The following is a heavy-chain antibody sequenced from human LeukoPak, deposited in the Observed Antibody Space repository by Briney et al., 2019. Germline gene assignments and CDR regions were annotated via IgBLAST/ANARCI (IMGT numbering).Heavy chain of an antibody. CDR3: ARRWYYYDSSGYYLNDAFDI. D-gene: IGHD3-22*01. J-gene: IGHJ3*02. V-gene: IGHV4-59*01. CDR1: GGSISSYY. CDR2: IYYSGST. Sequence: PSETLSLTCTVSGGSISSYYWSWIRQPPGKGLEWIGYIYYSGSTNYNPSLKSRVTISVDTSKNQFSLKLSSVTAADTAVYYCARRWYYYDSSGYYLNDAFDIWGQGTMVTVSS.